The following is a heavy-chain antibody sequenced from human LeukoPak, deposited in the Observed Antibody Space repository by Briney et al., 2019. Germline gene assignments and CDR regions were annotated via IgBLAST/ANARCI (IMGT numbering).Heavy chain of an antibody. CDR3: ARGMSGYYGMDV. Sequence: GGSLRLSCAASGFTFSSYWMHWVRQAPGKGLVWVSRIKSDGSNYYADSVKGRFTIFRDNAKNTLYLQMNSLRAEDTAVDYCARGMSGYYGMDVWGQGTTVTVSS. J-gene: IGHJ6*02. V-gene: IGHV3-74*01. CDR1: GFTFSSYW. CDR2: IKSDGSN.